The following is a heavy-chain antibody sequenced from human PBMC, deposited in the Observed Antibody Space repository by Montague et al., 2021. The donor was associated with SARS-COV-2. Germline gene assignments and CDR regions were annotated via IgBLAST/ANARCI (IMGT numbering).Heavy chain of an antibody. CDR2: IYNGGTT. CDR1: GDSIRNSDYS. V-gene: IGHV4-39*01. J-gene: IGHJ4*02. Sequence: SETLSLTCTVPGDSIRNSDYSWGWVRQPPGKGLEWIGNIYNGGTTFYNPSLKGRVTIFVDTSKNQFSLKLSSVTAADTAVYYCATRTRYPQNDFGFWGQGTLVTVSS. CDR3: ATRTRYPQNDFGF. D-gene: IGHD2-15*01.